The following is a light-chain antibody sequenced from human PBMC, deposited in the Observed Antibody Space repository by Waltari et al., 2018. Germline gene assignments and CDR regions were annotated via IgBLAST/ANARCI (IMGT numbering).Light chain of an antibody. Sequence: QIVLTQSPSASASMRSSLKCTCTRIGGHRRNVIARRCQQPEKGPRFLVKVNSDGRLRKGDEIPARSSGSRSGAGRSLSISHLQAEDKADYFCQTGGHGTWVFGGGTKLPVL. CDR2: VNSDGRL. J-gene: IGLJ3*02. CDR1: GGHRRNV. CDR3: QTGGHGTWV. V-gene: IGLV4-69*01.